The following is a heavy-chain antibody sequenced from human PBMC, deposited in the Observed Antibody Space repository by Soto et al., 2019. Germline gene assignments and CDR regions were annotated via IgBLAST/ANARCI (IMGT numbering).Heavy chain of an antibody. Sequence: SGPTLVNATQTLTLTCTFSGFSLSTSGMCVSWIRQPPGKALEWLALIDWDDDKYYSTSLKTRLTISKDTSKNQVVLTMTNMDPVDTATYYCARMVRGVIITSNYYYYYGMDVWGQGTTVTVSS. CDR1: GFSLSTSGMC. CDR3: ARMVRGVIITSNYYYYYGMDV. J-gene: IGHJ6*02. D-gene: IGHD3-10*01. CDR2: IDWDDDK. V-gene: IGHV2-70*01.